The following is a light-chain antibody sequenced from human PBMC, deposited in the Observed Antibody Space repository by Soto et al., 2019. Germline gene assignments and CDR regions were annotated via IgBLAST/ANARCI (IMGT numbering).Light chain of an antibody. Sequence: QSVLAQPASVSGSPGQSITISCTGTSSDVGGYNYVSWYQQHPGKAPKPMIYEVSNRPSGVSNRFSGSKSGNTASLTISGLQAEDEADYCCSSYTSSSTVFGAGTKV. CDR3: SSYTSSSTV. V-gene: IGLV2-14*01. J-gene: IGLJ1*01. CDR1: SSDVGGYNY. CDR2: EVS.